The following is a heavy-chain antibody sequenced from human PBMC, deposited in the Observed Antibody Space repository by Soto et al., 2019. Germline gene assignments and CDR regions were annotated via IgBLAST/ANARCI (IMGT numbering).Heavy chain of an antibody. J-gene: IGHJ5*02. CDR1: GYTFTSYG. Sequence: QVQLVQSGAEVKKPGASVKVSCKASGYTFTSYGISWVRQAPGQGLEWMGWISAYNGNTNYAQKLQGRVTMTTDTSTSTAYMELRSLRSDDTTVYYCAREHYYGSGSYLNWFDPWGQGTLVTVSS. CDR2: ISAYNGNT. D-gene: IGHD3-10*01. V-gene: IGHV1-18*01. CDR3: AREHYYGSGSYLNWFDP.